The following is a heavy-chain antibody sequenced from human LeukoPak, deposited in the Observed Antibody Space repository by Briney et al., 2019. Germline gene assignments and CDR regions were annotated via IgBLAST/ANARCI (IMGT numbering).Heavy chain of an antibody. V-gene: IGHV3-7*01. Sequence: GGSLRLSCAASGFTFSSYWMSWVRQAPGKGLEWVANIKQDGSEKYYVDSVKGRFTISRDNAKNSLYLRMNSLRAEDTAVYYCARVQGSSGPGIFDYWGQGTLVTVSS. CDR3: ARVQGSSGPGIFDY. CDR2: IKQDGSEK. J-gene: IGHJ4*02. D-gene: IGHD6-19*01. CDR1: GFTFSSYW.